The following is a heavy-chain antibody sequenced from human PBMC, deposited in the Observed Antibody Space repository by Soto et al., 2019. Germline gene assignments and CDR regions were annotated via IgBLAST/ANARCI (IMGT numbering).Heavy chain of an antibody. Sequence: ASVKVSCTASGYTFTSYYMHWVRQAPGQGLEWIGIINPSGGSTSYAQKFQGRVTMTRDTSTSTVYMELSSLRSEDTAVYYCARGYSSGWYFDYWGQGTLVTVSS. V-gene: IGHV1-46*01. J-gene: IGHJ4*02. D-gene: IGHD6-19*01. CDR3: ARGYSSGWYFDY. CDR2: INPSGGST. CDR1: GYTFTSYY.